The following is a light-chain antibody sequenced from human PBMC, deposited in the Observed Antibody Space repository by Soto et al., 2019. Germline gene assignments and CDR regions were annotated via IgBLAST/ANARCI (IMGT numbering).Light chain of an antibody. CDR1: SSDVGAYDA. CDR3: CSSGPESTDV. Sequence: QSALAQPASVSGSPGQSITISCTGTSSDVGAYDAVSWYQQHPGKAPQVIIYRGTKRPSGVSTRFSGSVSGNTASLTVSGLDDEEDAEYFSCSSGPESTDVFGTGTKLTVL. J-gene: IGLJ1*01. CDR2: RGT. V-gene: IGLV2-23*01.